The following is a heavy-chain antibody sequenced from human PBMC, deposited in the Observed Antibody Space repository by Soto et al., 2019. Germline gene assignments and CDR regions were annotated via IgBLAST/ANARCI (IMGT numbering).Heavy chain of an antibody. CDR3: AKVRDNYGSDC. D-gene: IGHD5-18*01. CDR1: GFTVSRNY. CDR2: IFSDSET. J-gene: IGHJ1*01. Sequence: PGGSLRLSCAASGFTVSRNYLGWVRQAPGKGLESVSVIFSDSETYYADSVKGRFSISRDISKNTLSLQMDSLRAEDTAVYYCAKVRDNYGSDCRGRGTLVPVSS. V-gene: IGHV3-66*01.